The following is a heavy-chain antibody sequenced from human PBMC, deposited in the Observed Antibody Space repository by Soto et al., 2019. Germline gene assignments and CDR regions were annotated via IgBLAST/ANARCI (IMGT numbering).Heavy chain of an antibody. CDR1: GGSISSSNW. CDR3: ARGGYCTNGVCFYDAFDS. V-gene: IGHV4-4*02. D-gene: IGHD2-8*01. CDR2: IYHSGST. Sequence: SETLSLTCAVSGGSISSSNWCSWVRQPPGQGLEWIGEIYHSGSTNYNPSLKSRVTISVDKSKNQFSLKLSSVTAADTAVYYCARGGYCTNGVCFYDAFDSWGQGTMVT. J-gene: IGHJ3*02.